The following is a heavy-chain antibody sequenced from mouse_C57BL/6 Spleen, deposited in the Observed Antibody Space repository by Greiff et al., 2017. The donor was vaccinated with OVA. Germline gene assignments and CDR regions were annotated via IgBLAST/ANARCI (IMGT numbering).Heavy chain of an antibody. D-gene: IGHD1-1*01. CDR2: IQPNSGST. CDR3: ARELTTVVAPYAMDY. V-gene: IGHV1-64*01. CDR1: GYTFTSYW. Sequence: QVQLQQPGAELVKPGASVKLSCKASGYTFTSYWMHWVKQRPGQGLEWIGMIQPNSGSTNYNEKFKSKATLTVDKSSSTAYMQLSSLTSEDSAVYYCARELTTVVAPYAMDYWGQGTSVTVSS. J-gene: IGHJ4*01.